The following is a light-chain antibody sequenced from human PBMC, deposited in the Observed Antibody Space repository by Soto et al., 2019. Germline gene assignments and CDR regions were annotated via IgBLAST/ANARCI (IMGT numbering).Light chain of an antibody. V-gene: IGLV1-40*01. CDR2: GNS. CDR1: SSNIGAGYD. CDR3: QSFDSSLSAL. Sequence: QSVLTQPPSVSGAPGQRVTISCTGSSSNIGAGYDVHWYQQLPGTAPKLLIYGNSNRPSGVPDRFSGSKSGTSASLAITGVQAEDEADYYCQSFDSSLSALFGGRTKVTVL. J-gene: IGLJ3*02.